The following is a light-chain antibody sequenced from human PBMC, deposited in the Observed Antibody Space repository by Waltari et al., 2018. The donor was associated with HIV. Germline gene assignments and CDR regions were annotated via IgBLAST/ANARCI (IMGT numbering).Light chain of an antibody. Sequence: GSPGQSVTISCTGTSSDVGAYNYVCWHQQYPGKAPKLMIYEVSKRPSGVPDRFSGSKSGNTASLTVSGLQAEDEADYYCSSYAGSNIWVFGGGTKLTVL. CDR2: EVS. CDR3: SSYAGSNIWV. J-gene: IGLJ3*02. CDR1: SSDVGAYNY. V-gene: IGLV2-8*01.